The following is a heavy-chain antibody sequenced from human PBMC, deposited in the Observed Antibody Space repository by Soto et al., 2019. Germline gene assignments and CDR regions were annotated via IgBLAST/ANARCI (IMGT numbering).Heavy chain of an antibody. CDR3: ARDRMRWDSSGYAY. Sequence: ASVKVSCKASGYTFTSYGISWVRQAPGQGLEWMGRISAYNGNTNYAQKLQGRVTMTTDTSTSTAYMELRSLRSDDTAVYYCARDRMRWDSSGYAYWGQGTLVTVSS. D-gene: IGHD3-22*01. J-gene: IGHJ4*02. CDR1: GYTFTSYG. CDR2: ISAYNGNT. V-gene: IGHV1-18*04.